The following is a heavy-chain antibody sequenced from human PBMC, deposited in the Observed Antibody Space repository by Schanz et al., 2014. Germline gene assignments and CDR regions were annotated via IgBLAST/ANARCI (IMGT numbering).Heavy chain of an antibody. CDR2: INHSGSP. CDR3: ARVGSDWNRGIYYYYGMDV. Sequence: QVQLQQWGAGLLKPSETLSLTCAVNGGSFIGYYWSWIRQAPGKGLEWIGEINHSGSPNYNPSLKSGVTISLDTSKNQISLKLSSVTAADTAVYYCARVGSDWNRGIYYYYGMDVWGQGTTVTVSS. J-gene: IGHJ6*02. V-gene: IGHV4-34*01. CDR1: GGSFIGYY. D-gene: IGHD1-1*01.